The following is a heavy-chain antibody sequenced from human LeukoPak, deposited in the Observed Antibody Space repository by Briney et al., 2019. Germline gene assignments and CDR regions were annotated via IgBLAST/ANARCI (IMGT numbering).Heavy chain of an antibody. Sequence: PGGSLRLSCAASGFTFSSYSTNWVRQAPGKGLEWVSSISSSSSYIYYADSVKGRFTISRDNAKNSLYLQMNSLRAEDTAVYYCARDSSLRFWEWLLGYFDYWGQGTLVTVSS. CDR2: ISSSSSYI. CDR3: ARDSSLRFWEWLLGYFDY. V-gene: IGHV3-21*01. D-gene: IGHD3-3*01. CDR1: GFTFSSYS. J-gene: IGHJ4*02.